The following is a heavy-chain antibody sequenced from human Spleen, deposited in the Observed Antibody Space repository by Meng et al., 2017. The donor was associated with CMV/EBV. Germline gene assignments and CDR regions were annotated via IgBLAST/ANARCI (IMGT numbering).Heavy chain of an antibody. CDR3: ARDGGDYWSGHSNNHDAIDI. J-gene: IGHJ3*02. D-gene: IGHD3-3*01. Sequence: ASVKVSCKAFGYSFTSYGISWVRQAPGQGLEWMGWISAYNDNTNYAQRFQGRVLVTTEISTSTAYMELRSLRSDDTAVYYCARDGGDYWSGHSNNHDAIDIWGQGTRVTVSS. CDR1: GYSFTSYG. V-gene: IGHV1-18*01. CDR2: ISAYNDNT.